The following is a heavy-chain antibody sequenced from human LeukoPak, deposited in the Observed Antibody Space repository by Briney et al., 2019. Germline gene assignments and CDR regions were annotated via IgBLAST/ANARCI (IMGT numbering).Heavy chain of an antibody. J-gene: IGHJ4*02. D-gene: IGHD2-15*01. V-gene: IGHV3-7*05. CDR2: IKEDGSDT. CDR1: GFTFITYA. Sequence: GGSLRLSCAASGFTFITYAMTWVRQAPARGLEWVARIKEDGSDTYYVDSVKGRFTISRDKAKKTVYLQMNSLRVEDTAVYYCAREWWYLDYWGQGTLVTVSS. CDR3: AREWWYLDY.